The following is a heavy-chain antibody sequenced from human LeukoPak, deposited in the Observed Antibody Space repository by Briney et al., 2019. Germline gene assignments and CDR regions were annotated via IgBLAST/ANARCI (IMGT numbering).Heavy chain of an antibody. J-gene: IGHJ4*02. V-gene: IGHV3-23*01. CDR3: AKGSYYDSSGSFYFDY. CDR1: GFTFSTYA. CDR2: ISGSGGST. Sequence: GGSLRLSCAASGFTFSTYAMSWVRQAPGKGLEWVSAISGSGGSTYQSDSVKGRFTISRDNSKNTLYVQVNSLGTEDTAAYYCAKGSYYDSSGSFYFDYWGQGTLVTVSS. D-gene: IGHD3-22*01.